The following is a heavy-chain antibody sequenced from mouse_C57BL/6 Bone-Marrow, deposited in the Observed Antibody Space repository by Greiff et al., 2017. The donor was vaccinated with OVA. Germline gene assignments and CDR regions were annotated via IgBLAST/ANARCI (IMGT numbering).Heavy chain of an antibody. CDR1: GYTFTSYW. D-gene: IGHD1-1*01. CDR2: IDPSDSET. V-gene: IGHV1-52*01. J-gene: IGHJ2*01. CDR3: ARSRYYGRGNFDY. Sequence: QVQLQQPGAELVRPGSSVKLSCKASGYTFTSYWMLWVKQRPIQGLEWIGNIDPSDSETHYNQKFKDKATLTVDKSSSTAYMQLSSLTSEDSAVYYGARSRYYGRGNFDYWGQGTTLTVSS.